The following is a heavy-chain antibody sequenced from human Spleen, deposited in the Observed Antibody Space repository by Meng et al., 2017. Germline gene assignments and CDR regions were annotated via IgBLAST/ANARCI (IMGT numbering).Heavy chain of an antibody. CDR1: GITFSAHY. J-gene: IGHJ4*02. V-gene: IGHV3-15*01. D-gene: IGHD6-13*01. CDR2: IKRNSDGGTI. CDR3: ATGAAAADH. Sequence: GGSLRLSCAASGITFSAHYMDWVRQAPGKGLEWVGRIKRNSDGGTIDYAAPVKGRFTISRDDSKNTLYLQMDSLITEDTAVYFCATGAAAADHWGQGTLVTVSS.